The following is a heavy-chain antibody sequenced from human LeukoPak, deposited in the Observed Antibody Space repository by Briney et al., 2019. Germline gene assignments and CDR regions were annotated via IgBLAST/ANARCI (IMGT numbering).Heavy chain of an antibody. CDR3: AKDPGVLLWFGEFDY. J-gene: IGHJ4*02. V-gene: IGHV3-30*18. Sequence: PGGSLRLSCAASGFTFSSYSVNWVRQAPGKGLEWVAVISYDGSNKYYADSVKGRFTISRDNSKNTLYLQMNSLRAEDTAVYYCAKDPGVLLWFGEFDYWGQGTLVTVSS. CDR1: GFTFSSYS. D-gene: IGHD3-10*01. CDR2: ISYDGSNK.